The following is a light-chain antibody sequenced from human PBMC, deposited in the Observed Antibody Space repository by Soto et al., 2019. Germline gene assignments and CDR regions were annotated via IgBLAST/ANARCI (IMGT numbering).Light chain of an antibody. V-gene: IGKV1-39*01. CDR1: QSITYF. Sequence: DIQMTQSPSSLSASVGDRVTITCRASQSITYFLNWYQQKPGKAPKLLIYATSSLQSGVPSRFSGSGSGTDFTLTISSLQPEDFATYYCQQTYSIFWTFGQGTKVEI. J-gene: IGKJ1*01. CDR2: ATS. CDR3: QQTYSIFWT.